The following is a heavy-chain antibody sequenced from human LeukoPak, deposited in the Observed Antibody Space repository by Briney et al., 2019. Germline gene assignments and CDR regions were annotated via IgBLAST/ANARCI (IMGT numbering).Heavy chain of an antibody. CDR3: AKDHSFLCHRD. Sequence: PGGSLRLSCAASRFIFNIYAMSWVRQAPGKGLEWVSVISKNGDNTDYADSVKGRFTISRDNAKNTLYLQMNSLRVEDTAVYYCAKDHSFLCHRDWGQGTLVTVSS. CDR1: RFIFNIYA. V-gene: IGHV3-23*01. D-gene: IGHD2/OR15-2a*01. CDR2: ISKNGDNT. J-gene: IGHJ4*02.